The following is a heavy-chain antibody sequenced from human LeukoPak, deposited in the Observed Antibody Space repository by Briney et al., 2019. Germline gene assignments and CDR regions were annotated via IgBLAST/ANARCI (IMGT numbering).Heavy chain of an antibody. V-gene: IGHV3-9*01. CDR1: GFTFDDYA. CDR2: ISWSSGSI. CDR3: AKAPYYYDSSGYYLDY. D-gene: IGHD3-22*01. Sequence: GGSLRLSCAASGFTFDDYAMHWVRQAPGKGLEWVSGISWSSGSIGYADSVKGRFTISRDNAKNSLYLQMNSLRAEDTALYYCAKAPYYYDSSGYYLDYWGQGTLVTVSS. J-gene: IGHJ4*02.